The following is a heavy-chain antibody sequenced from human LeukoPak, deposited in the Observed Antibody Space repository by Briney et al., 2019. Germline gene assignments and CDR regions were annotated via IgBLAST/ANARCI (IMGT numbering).Heavy chain of an antibody. CDR1: GFMFSRFG. D-gene: IGHD3-16*01. J-gene: IGHJ3*01. CDR2: IHGNGETT. V-gene: IGHV3-23*01. CDR3: GRDPNGDYVGAFEF. Sequence: GGSVRLSCVGPGFMFSRFGLIWVRQAPGKGLEWVSGIHGNGETTYYGDSVKGRFTISRDNSKSTLYLQMNSLRVEDTAEYFCGRDPNGDYVGAFEFWGQGTKVAVSS.